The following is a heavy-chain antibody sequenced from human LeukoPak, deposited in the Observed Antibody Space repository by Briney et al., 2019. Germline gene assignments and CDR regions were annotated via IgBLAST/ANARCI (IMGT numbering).Heavy chain of an antibody. CDR3: ARTYYYGSGSSFWFDP. V-gene: IGHV3-66*01. CDR2: IYSGGTT. J-gene: IGHJ5*02. CDR1: GFTVSNNY. Sequence: GGSLRLSCAASGFTVSNNYMSWVRQAPGRGLEWVSLIYSGGTTYHADSVKGRFTISRDNSKNTLYLQMNSLRAEDTAVYYCARTYYYGSGSSFWFDPWGQGTLVTVSS. D-gene: IGHD3-10*01.